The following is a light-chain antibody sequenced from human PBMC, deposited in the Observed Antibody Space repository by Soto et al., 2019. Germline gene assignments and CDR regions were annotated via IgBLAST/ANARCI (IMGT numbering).Light chain of an antibody. Sequence: EIVLTQSPGTLSLSPGERATLSCRASPSVSSSYLACYQQKPGQAPRLRIYGASSRATGIQDRFSGTGSGTDVTLTISRLEPEEFAEYYCQQYDSSPKPVGQRTKVEIK. CDR1: PSVSSSY. V-gene: IGKV3-20*01. J-gene: IGKJ1*01. CDR3: QQYDSSPKP. CDR2: GAS.